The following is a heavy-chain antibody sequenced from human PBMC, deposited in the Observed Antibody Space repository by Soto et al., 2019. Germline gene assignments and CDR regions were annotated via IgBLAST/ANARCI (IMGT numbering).Heavy chain of an antibody. J-gene: IGHJ3*02. Sequence: SVKVSCKASGGTFSSYAISWVRQAPGQGLEWMGGIIPIFGTANYAQKFQGRVTITADRSTSTAYMELSSLRSEDTAVYYCARELVPATGYDAFDIWGQGTMVTVSS. CDR2: IIPIFGTA. V-gene: IGHV1-69*06. D-gene: IGHD2-2*01. CDR1: GGTFSSYA. CDR3: ARELVPATGYDAFDI.